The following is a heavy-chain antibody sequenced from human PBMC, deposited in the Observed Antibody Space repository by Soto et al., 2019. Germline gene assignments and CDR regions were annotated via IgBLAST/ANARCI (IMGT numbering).Heavy chain of an antibody. CDR1: GFTFSTYY. CDR2: IKEDGSEK. J-gene: IGHJ5*02. D-gene: IGHD2-15*01. V-gene: IGHV3-7*01. CDR3: ARDRGYCTGGTCYTVLDH. Sequence: EVQLVKSGGGLVQPGGSLRLSCAASGFTFSTYYMSWVRQAPGKGLEWVAHIKEDGSEKYYVDSVKGRFTISRDNAKNSLYLQMNSLRAEDTAVYYCARDRGYCTGGTCYTVLDHWGQGTLVTVSS.